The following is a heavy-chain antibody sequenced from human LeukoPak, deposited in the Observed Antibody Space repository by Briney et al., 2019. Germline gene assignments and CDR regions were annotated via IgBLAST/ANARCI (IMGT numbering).Heavy chain of an antibody. J-gene: IGHJ6*03. D-gene: IGHD6-13*01. CDR1: GGSISSGSYY. V-gene: IGHV4-61*02. Sequence: PSETLSLTCTVSGGSISSGSYYWSWIRQPAGKGLEWIGRIYTSGSTNYNPSLKSRVTISVDTSKNQFSLKLSSVTAADTAVYYCAGAAPHYYYYYMDVWGKGTTVTVSS. CDR2: IYTSGST. CDR3: AGAAPHYYYYYMDV.